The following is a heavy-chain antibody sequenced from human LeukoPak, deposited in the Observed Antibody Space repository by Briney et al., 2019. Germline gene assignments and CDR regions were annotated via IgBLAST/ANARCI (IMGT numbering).Heavy chain of an antibody. D-gene: IGHD3-22*01. CDR1: GGSISSYY. J-gene: IGHJ4*02. V-gene: IGHV4-59*01. Sequence: SETLSLTCTVSGGSISSYYWSWIRQPPGKGQEWIGYIYYSGSTNYNPSLKSRVTISVDTSKNQFSLKLSSVTAADTAVYYCARDNDSSGYSFDYWGQGTLVTVSS. CDR2: IYYSGST. CDR3: ARDNDSSGYSFDY.